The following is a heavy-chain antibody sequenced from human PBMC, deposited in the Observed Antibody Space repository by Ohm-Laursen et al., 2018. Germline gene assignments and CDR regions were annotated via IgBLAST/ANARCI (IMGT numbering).Heavy chain of an antibody. CDR1: GGTFSSYA. CDR3: ARGGYSYGDYYYYGMDV. D-gene: IGHD5-18*01. J-gene: IGHJ6*02. V-gene: IGHV1-69*05. Sequence: GSSAKVSCKASGGTFSSYAISWVRQAPGQGLEWMGGIIPIFGTPNYAQKFQGRVTITTDKSTSTAYMELSSLRSEDTAVYYCARGGYSYGDYYYYGMDVWGQGTTVTVSS. CDR2: IIPIFGTP.